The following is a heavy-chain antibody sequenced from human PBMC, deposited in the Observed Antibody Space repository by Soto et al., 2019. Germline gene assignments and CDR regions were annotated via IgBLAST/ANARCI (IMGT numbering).Heavy chain of an antibody. D-gene: IGHD5-12*01. CDR1: GGSISSYY. CDR2: IYYSGST. V-gene: IGHV4-59*01. J-gene: IGHJ6*02. Sequence: SETLSLTCTVSGGSISSYYWSLIRQPPGKGLEWIGYIYYSGSTNYNPSLKSRVTISVDTSKNQFSLKLSSVTAADTAVYYCARGWVATIRYGMDVWGQGTTVTVSS. CDR3: ARGWVATIRYGMDV.